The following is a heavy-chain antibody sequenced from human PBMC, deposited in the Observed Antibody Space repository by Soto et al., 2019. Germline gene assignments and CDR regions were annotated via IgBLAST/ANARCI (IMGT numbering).Heavy chain of an antibody. Sequence: EVQLVESGGGLVKPGGSLRLSCVASGFTFSSYSMNWVRQAPVKGLEWVSSISSSSSYIYYADSVKGRFTISRDNAKNSLYLQMNSLRAEDTAVYYFARDHAYYDFWSGYQVYYYYGLDVWGQGTTVTVSS. J-gene: IGHJ6*02. CDR2: ISSSSSYI. CDR1: GFTFSSYS. V-gene: IGHV3-21*01. D-gene: IGHD3-3*01. CDR3: ARDHAYYDFWSGYQVYYYYGLDV.